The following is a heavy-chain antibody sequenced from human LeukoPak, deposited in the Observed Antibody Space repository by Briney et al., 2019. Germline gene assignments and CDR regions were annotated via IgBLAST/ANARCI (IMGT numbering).Heavy chain of an antibody. D-gene: IGHD5-12*01. V-gene: IGHV3-30*18. Sequence: PGGSLRLSCAASGFTFSTYGMHWVRQAPGKGLEWVAVISYDGNDKYYADSVKGRFTISRDNSKNTFNLQMNSLRAEDTALYFCAKDSGSGYNSKDYWGQGTLVTVSS. CDR1: GFTFSTYG. CDR3: AKDSGSGYNSKDY. J-gene: IGHJ4*02. CDR2: ISYDGNDK.